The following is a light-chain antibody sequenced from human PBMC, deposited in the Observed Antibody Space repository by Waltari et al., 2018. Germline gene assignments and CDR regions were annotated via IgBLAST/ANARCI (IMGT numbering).Light chain of an antibody. CDR1: QSVSSN. J-gene: IGKJ3*01. V-gene: IGKV3-15*01. Sequence: EIVMTQSPATLSVSPGERATLSCRASQSVSSNLAWYQQKPGQAPRLLIYGASTRATGIPARFSGSVSGTEVTLTISSLQSEDFAVYYCQQYNNWPPTCGPGTKVDIK. CDR2: GAS. CDR3: QQYNNWPPT.